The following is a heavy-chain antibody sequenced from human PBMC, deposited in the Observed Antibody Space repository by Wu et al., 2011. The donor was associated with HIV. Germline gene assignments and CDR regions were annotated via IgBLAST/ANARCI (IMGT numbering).Heavy chain of an antibody. D-gene: IGHD4-11*01. V-gene: IGHV1-69*06. CDR3: ARGSTSRTYGTTPDYYYYYMDV. Sequence: VKVSCKASGGTFSSYAISWVRQALDKGLSGWEGSSLSLVTVNYAQKFQGRVTITADKSTSTAYMELSSLRSEDTAVYYCARGSTSRTYGTTPDYYYYYMDVWGKGTTVTVSS. CDR1: GGTFSSYA. CDR2: SSLSLVTV. J-gene: IGHJ6*03.